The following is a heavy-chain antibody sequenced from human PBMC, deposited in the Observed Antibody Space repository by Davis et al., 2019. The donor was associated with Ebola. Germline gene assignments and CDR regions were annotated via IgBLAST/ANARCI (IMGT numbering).Heavy chain of an antibody. CDR1: GFIVSDKY. CDR3: ARHVDGDFWYFDL. Sequence: GESLKISCAASGFIVSDKYMSWVRQAPGKGLEWVSVIYTDERTYYADSVKGRFTVSRDNSENMLYLQMSTLRVEDTAVYYCARHVDGDFWYFDLWGRGTRVTVSS. CDR2: IYTDERT. J-gene: IGHJ2*01. D-gene: IGHD4-17*01. V-gene: IGHV3-53*01.